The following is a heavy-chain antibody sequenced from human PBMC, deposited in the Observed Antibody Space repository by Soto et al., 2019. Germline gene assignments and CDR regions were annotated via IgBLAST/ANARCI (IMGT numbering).Heavy chain of an antibody. CDR2: ISSSSSYI. V-gene: IGHV3-21*01. CDR1: GFTFSSYS. Sequence: GGSLRLSCAASGFTFSSYSMNWVRQAPGKGLEWVSSISSSSSYIYYADSVKGRFTISRDNAKNSLYLQMNSLRAEDTAVYYCARDLDTFPTYYYYGMDVWGQGTTVTVSS. J-gene: IGHJ6*02. D-gene: IGHD3-9*01. CDR3: ARDLDTFPTYYYYGMDV.